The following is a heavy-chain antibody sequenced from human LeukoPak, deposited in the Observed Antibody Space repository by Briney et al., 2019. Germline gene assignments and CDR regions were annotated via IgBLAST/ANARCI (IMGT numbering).Heavy chain of an antibody. CDR2: IYHSGST. CDR3: ANSGWLYYYYGMDV. CDR1: GGSVSSGGYS. Sequence: PSETLSLTCAVSGGSVSSGGYSWSWIRQPPGKGLEWIGYIYHSGSTYYNPSLKSRVTISVDRSKNQFSLKLSSVTAADTAVYYCANSGWLYYYYGMDVWGQGTTVTVSS. V-gene: IGHV4-30-2*01. D-gene: IGHD6-19*01. J-gene: IGHJ6*02.